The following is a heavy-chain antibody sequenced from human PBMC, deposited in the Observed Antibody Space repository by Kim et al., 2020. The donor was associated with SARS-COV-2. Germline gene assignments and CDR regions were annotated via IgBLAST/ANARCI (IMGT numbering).Heavy chain of an antibody. J-gene: IGHJ6*02. V-gene: IGHV1-18*01. CDR2: ISAYNGNT. CDR1: GYTFTSYG. D-gene: IGHD2-2*01. CDR3: ARRPSSTSWDYYYYGMDV. Sequence: ASVKVSCKASGYTFTSYGISWVRQAPGQGLEWMGWISAYNGNTNYAQKLQGRVTMTTDTSTSTAYMELRSLRSDDTAVYYCARRPSSTSWDYYYYGMDVWGQGTTVTVSS.